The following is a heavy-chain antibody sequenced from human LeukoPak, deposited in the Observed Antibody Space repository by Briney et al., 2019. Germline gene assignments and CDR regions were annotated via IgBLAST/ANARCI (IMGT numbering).Heavy chain of an antibody. V-gene: IGHV4-59*11. D-gene: IGHD6-6*01. Sequence: SETLSLTCSVSGGSISSHYWSWIRQPPGKELEWIGYIYYTGTTNYKPSLKSRVTISVDTSKNQFSLNLTSVTAADTAVYYCARAYSSSSGRPFDYWGQGALVTVSS. CDR1: GGSISSHY. CDR3: ARAYSSSSGRPFDY. J-gene: IGHJ4*02. CDR2: IYYTGTT.